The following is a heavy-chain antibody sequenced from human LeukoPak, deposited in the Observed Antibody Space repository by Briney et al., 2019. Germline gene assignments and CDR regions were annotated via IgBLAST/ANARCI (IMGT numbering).Heavy chain of an antibody. CDR3: ASALTDFWSGYSRDDAFDI. CDR2: IGAYNGNT. Sequence: ASVKVSCKASGYTFTSYGISWVRQAPGQGLEWMGWIGAYNGNTNYAQKLQGRVTMTTDTSTSTAYMELRSLRSDDTAVYYYASALTDFWSGYSRDDAFDIWGQGTMVTVSS. V-gene: IGHV1-18*01. J-gene: IGHJ3*02. D-gene: IGHD3-3*01. CDR1: GYTFTSYG.